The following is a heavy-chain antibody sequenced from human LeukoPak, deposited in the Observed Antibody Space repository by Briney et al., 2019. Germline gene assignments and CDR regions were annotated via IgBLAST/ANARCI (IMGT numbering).Heavy chain of an antibody. J-gene: IGHJ4*02. V-gene: IGHV4-4*02. CDR2: IYHSGST. CDR3: ARVMETRDYYDSSGYYYVFDY. D-gene: IGHD3-22*01. Sequence: SETLSLTCAVSGGSISSSNWWSWVRQPPGKGLEWIGEIYHSGSTNYNPSLKSRVTISVDKSKNQFSLKLSSVTAADTAVYYCARVMETRDYYDSSGYYYVFDYWGQGTLVTVSS. CDR1: GGSISSSNW.